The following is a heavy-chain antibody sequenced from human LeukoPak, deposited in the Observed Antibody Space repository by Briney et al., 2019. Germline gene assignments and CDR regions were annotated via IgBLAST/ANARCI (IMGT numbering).Heavy chain of an antibody. V-gene: IGHV1-69*13. J-gene: IGHJ5*02. CDR2: IIPIFGTA. CDR3: ARGEGDFWSGSNWFDP. D-gene: IGHD3-3*01. Sequence: SVKVSCKASGYTFTGYYMHWVRQAPGQGLEWMGGIIPIFGTANYAQKFQGRVTITADESTSTAYMELSSLRSEDTAVYYCARGEGDFWSGSNWFDPWGQGTLVTVSS. CDR1: GYTFTGYY.